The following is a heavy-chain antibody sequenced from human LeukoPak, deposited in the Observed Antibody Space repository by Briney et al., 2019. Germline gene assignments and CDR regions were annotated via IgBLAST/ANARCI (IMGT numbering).Heavy chain of an antibody. CDR3: ARVDPTNFYDSSGYYVGMDV. D-gene: IGHD3-22*01. CDR2: ISGSGGST. J-gene: IGHJ6*02. Sequence: GGSLRLSCAASGFTFSSYAMSWVRQAPGKGLEWVSAISGSGGSTYYADSVKGRFTISRDNSKNTLYLQMHSLRAEDTAVYYCARVDPTNFYDSSGYYVGMDVWGQGTTVTVSS. V-gene: IGHV3-23*01. CDR1: GFTFSSYA.